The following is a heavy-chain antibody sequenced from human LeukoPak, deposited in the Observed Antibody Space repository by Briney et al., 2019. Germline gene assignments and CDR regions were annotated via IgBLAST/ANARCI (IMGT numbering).Heavy chain of an antibody. Sequence: SETLSLTCTVSGGSISGSSHYWDWIRQPPGKGLEWIGSIYYSGNTFYNPSLKSRVTISVDTSKSHFSLKLSSVTAADTAVYYCARHTAPYSSSSRYYYCYMDVWGKGTTVTVSS. D-gene: IGHD6-6*01. CDR1: GGSISGSSHY. J-gene: IGHJ6*03. CDR3: ARHTAPYSSSSRYYYCYMDV. CDR2: IYYSGNT. V-gene: IGHV4-39*01.